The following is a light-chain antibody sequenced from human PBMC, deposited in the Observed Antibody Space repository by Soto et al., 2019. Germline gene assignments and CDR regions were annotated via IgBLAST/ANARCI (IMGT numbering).Light chain of an antibody. CDR2: DVS. Sequence: QSVLTQPRSVSGSPGQSVTISCTGTSSDVGGYNYVSWYQQHPGKAPKLMMYDVSKRPSGVPDRFSGSKSGNTASLTISGLQAEDEADYHRCSSAGSHTSAFGPGPRSTS. CDR3: CSSAGSHTSA. J-gene: IGLJ1*01. V-gene: IGLV2-11*01. CDR1: SSDVGGYNY.